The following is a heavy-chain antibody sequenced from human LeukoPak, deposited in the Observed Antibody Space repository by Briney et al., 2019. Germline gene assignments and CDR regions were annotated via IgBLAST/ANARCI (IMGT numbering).Heavy chain of an antibody. J-gene: IGHJ4*02. Sequence: PGGPLRPSVEPPESTFRSYWMGWAGQAPGKGLEWWATIKQDGSEKYYVDSVRGRFTISRDNAKNSLYLQMNSLRAEDTAVYYCARDWRDYGDYGSFFDYWGQGTLVTVSS. CDR3: ARDWRDYGDYGSFFDY. CDR1: ESTFRSYW. D-gene: IGHD4-17*01. V-gene: IGHV3-7*01. CDR2: IKQDGSEK.